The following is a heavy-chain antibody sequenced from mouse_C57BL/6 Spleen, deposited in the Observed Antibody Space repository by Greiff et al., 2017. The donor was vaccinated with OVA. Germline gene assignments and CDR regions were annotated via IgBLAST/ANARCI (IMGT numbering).Heavy chain of an antibody. D-gene: IGHD1-1*01. CDR3: AIATTVVATGRAMDY. CDR2: IHPSDSDT. J-gene: IGHJ4*01. V-gene: IGHV1-74*01. Sequence: VQLQQPGAELVKPGASVKVSCKASGYTFTSYWKHWVKQRPGQGLEWIGRIHPSDSDTNYNQKFKGKATLTVDKSSSTAYMQLSSLTSEDSAVYYCAIATTVVATGRAMDYWGQGTSVTVSS. CDR1: GYTFTSYW.